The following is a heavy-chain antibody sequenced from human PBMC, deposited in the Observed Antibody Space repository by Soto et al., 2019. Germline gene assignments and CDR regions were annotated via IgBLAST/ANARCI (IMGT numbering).Heavy chain of an antibody. CDR1: GFTFSSYG. V-gene: IGHV3-30*19. Sequence: GGSLRLSCAASGFTFSSYGMHWVRQAPGKGLEWVAVISYDGSNKYYADSVKGRFTISRDNSKNTLYLQMNSLRAEDTAVYYCARVSSYYYDSSGEPRNYYFDYWGQGTLVTVSS. J-gene: IGHJ4*02. D-gene: IGHD3-22*01. CDR2: ISYDGSNK. CDR3: ARVSSYYYDSSGEPRNYYFDY.